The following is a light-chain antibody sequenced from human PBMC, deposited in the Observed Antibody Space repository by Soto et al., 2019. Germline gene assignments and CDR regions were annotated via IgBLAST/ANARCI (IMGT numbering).Light chain of an antibody. CDR1: SSNIGNNY. CDR3: GTLDSSLSGVV. CDR2: DNN. Sequence: QSVLTQPHSVSAAPGQKVTISCSGSSSNIGNNYVSWYQQLPGTAPKLLIYDNNKRPSGIPDRFSGSKSGTSATLGITGLQTGDEADYYCGTLDSSLSGVVFGGGTKLTVL. V-gene: IGLV1-51*01. J-gene: IGLJ2*01.